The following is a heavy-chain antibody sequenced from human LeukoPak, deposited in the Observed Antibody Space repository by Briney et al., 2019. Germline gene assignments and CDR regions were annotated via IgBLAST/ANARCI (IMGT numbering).Heavy chain of an antibody. CDR1: GGSISSYY. J-gene: IGHJ5*02. CDR3: ARGGYRSGGSCYDNWFDP. Sequence: SETLSLTCTVSGGSISSYYWSWIRQPPGKGLEWIGYIYYSGSTNYNPSLKSRVTISLDTSKNQLSLKLSSVTAADTAVYYCARGGYRSGGSCYDNWFDPWGQGTLVTVSS. D-gene: IGHD2-15*01. V-gene: IGHV4-59*01. CDR2: IYYSGST.